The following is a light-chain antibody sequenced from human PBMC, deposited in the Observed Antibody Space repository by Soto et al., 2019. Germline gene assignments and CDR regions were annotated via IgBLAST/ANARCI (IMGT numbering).Light chain of an antibody. CDR1: QSVSSY. Sequence: EIVLTQSPGTLSLSPGERATLSCRASQSVSSYLAWYQQKPGQAPRLLIYGISSRATGVPDRFSGSGSGTDITLTIIRLEPEDFAVYYCPQYTDWPRTFGQGTKVDIK. J-gene: IGKJ1*01. V-gene: IGKV3-20*01. CDR2: GIS. CDR3: PQYTDWPRT.